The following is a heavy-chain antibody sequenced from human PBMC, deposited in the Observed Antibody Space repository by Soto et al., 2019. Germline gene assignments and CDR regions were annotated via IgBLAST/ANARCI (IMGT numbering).Heavy chain of an antibody. CDR3: AREYLLRSDY. CDR1: GFTFSSYG. Sequence: GGSLRLSCVASGFTFSSYGMHWVRQAPGKGLEWVAVIWYDGSNKYYADSVKGRFTVSRDNSKNTLYLQMNSLRAEDTAVYFCAREYLLRSDYWGQGTLVTVSS. CDR2: IWYDGSNK. V-gene: IGHV3-33*01. J-gene: IGHJ4*02.